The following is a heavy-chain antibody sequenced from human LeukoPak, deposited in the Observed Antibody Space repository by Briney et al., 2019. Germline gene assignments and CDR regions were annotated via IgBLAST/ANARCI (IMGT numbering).Heavy chain of an antibody. Sequence: SETLSLTCTVSGGSISSSSYYWGWIRQPPGKGLEWIGSIYYSGSTYYNPFLKSRVTISVDTSKNQFSLRPSSVTASDTAVYYCARQYGSGSYYPPFDYWGQGTLVTVSS. CDR1: GGSISSSSYY. CDR2: IYYSGST. V-gene: IGHV4-39*01. J-gene: IGHJ4*02. CDR3: ARQYGSGSYYPPFDY. D-gene: IGHD3-10*01.